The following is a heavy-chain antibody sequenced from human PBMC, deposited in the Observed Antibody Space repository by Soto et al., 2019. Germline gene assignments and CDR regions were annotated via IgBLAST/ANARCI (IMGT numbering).Heavy chain of an antibody. CDR2: IIPIFGTA. J-gene: IGHJ6*02. D-gene: IGHD3-10*01. CDR3: ARDLGIEWFGEFPYYYYGMDV. Sequence: SVKVSCKASGGTFSSYAIRSLRQAPGQGLEWMGGIIPIFGTANYAQKLQGRVTMTTDTSTSTAYMELRSLRSDDTAVYYCARDLGIEWFGEFPYYYYGMDVWGQGTTVTAP. V-gene: IGHV1-69*05. CDR1: GGTFSSYA.